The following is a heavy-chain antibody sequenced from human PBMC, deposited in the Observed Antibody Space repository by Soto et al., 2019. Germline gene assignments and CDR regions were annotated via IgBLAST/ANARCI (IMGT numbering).Heavy chain of an antibody. Sequence: PSETLSLTCTVAGGSISSYYWSWIRQPPGKGLEWIGYIYYSGSTNYNPSLKSRVTISVDTSKNQFSLKLSSVTAADTAVYYCARGGGQGDVYYYYYYGMDVWGQGTTVTVSS. CDR2: IYYSGST. D-gene: IGHD3-16*01. CDR1: GGSISSYY. V-gene: IGHV4-59*01. J-gene: IGHJ6*02. CDR3: ARGGGQGDVYYYYYYGMDV.